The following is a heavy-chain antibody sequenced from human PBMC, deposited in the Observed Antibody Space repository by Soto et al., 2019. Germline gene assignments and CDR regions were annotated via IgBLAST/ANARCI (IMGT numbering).Heavy chain of an antibody. D-gene: IGHD1-1*01. Sequence: QVHLVQSGAEVKKPGASVKVSCKASGYTFTSYGTTWVRQAPGQGLEWMGWISAHNGNTDYAQKLQGRVIVTRDTSPSAAYMELRRLSSDDTAVYYCARRRYGDYWGQGALVTVSS. V-gene: IGHV1-18*01. CDR2: ISAHNGNT. J-gene: IGHJ4*02. CDR3: ARRRYGDY. CDR1: GYTFTSYG.